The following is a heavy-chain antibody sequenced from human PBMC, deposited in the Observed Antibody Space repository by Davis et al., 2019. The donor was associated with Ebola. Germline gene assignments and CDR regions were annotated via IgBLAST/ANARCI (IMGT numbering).Heavy chain of an antibody. J-gene: IGHJ4*02. Sequence: SLKISCAASGFTVSSNYMSWVRQAPGKGLEWVSGISWNSGSIGYADSVKGRFTISRDNAKNSLYLQMNSLRAEDTALYYCAKGPLRFLEWLFDYWGQGTLVTVSS. CDR3: AKGPLRFLEWLFDY. V-gene: IGHV3-9*01. CDR1: GFTVSSNY. CDR2: ISWNSGSI. D-gene: IGHD3-3*01.